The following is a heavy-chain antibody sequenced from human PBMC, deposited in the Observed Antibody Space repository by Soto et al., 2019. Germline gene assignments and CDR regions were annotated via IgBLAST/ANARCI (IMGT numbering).Heavy chain of an antibody. D-gene: IGHD3-16*01. CDR2: MNPNSGNT. CDR1: GYTFTSYD. Sequence: ASVKVSCKASGYTFTSYDINWVRQATGQGLEWMGWMNPNSGNTGYAQKFQGRVTMTRNTSISTAYMELSSLRSEDTAVYYCARSFYGGTRGEQDYMDVGEKGPTVTVSS. J-gene: IGHJ6*03. V-gene: IGHV1-8*01. CDR3: ARSFYGGTRGEQDYMDV.